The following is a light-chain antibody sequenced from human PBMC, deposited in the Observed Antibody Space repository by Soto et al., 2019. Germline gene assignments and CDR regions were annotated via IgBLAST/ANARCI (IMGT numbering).Light chain of an antibody. CDR2: EVT. Sequence: QSVLTQPPSASGSPGQSVTISCTGTSSDVGAYKYVSLYQQYPGKAPKLMIYEVTKRPSGVPDRFSGSKSGNTASLTVSGLQAEDEADYYCTSYVGNDIWVFGGGTKVTVL. CDR3: TSYVGNDIWV. J-gene: IGLJ3*02. V-gene: IGLV2-8*01. CDR1: SSDVGAYKY.